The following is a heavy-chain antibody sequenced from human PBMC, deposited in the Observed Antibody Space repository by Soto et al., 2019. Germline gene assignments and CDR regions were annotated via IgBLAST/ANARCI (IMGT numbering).Heavy chain of an antibody. V-gene: IGHV4-4*02. D-gene: IGHD3-3*01. CDR2: IYHSGST. Sequence: QVQLQESGPGLVKPSGTLSITCAVSGGSISSSNWWSWVRQPPGKGLEWIGGIYHSGSTNYNPSLKSRVTISVDKSKNQFSLKLSSVSAADTAVYYCARILTIFGVADSFDYWGQGTLVTVSS. CDR3: ARILTIFGVADSFDY. CDR1: GGSISSSNW. J-gene: IGHJ4*02.